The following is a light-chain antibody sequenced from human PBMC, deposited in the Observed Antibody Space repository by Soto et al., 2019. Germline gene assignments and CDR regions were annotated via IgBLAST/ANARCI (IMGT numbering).Light chain of an antibody. J-gene: IGLJ2*01. CDR1: SSDVGSDNL. CDR2: EGS. Sequence: QSVLTQPASVSVSPGQSITISCTGTSSDVGSDNLVSWYQQHPGKAPKLMIYEGSKRPSGVSNRFSGSKSGNTASLTISGLQAEDEADYYCCSYAGSSTAIFGGGTKVTV. V-gene: IGLV2-23*01. CDR3: CSYAGSSTAI.